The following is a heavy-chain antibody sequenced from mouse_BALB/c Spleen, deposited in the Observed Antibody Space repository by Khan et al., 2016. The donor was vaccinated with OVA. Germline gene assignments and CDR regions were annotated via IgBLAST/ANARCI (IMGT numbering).Heavy chain of an antibody. V-gene: IGHV2-9*02. J-gene: IGHJ2*01. CDR3: ACAMDL. CDR1: GFSLTSYG. CDR2: IWAGGST. D-gene: IGHD6-1*01. Sequence: QVQLKQSGPGLVAPSQSLSITCTVTGFSLTSYGAYWVRQPPGKGLEWRGVIWAGGSTNYNSALMSRRSISKDNSKRQVFLKMNSLQTDDTAMYYYACAMDLWGQGTTLTVSS.